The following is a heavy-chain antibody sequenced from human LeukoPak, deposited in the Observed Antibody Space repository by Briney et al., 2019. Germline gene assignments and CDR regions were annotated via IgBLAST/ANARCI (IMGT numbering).Heavy chain of an antibody. Sequence: AGGSLRLSCAASGFTFSSYAMSWVRQAPGKGLEWVSAMSGSGGSTYYADSVKGRFTISRDNFKNTLYLQMNSLRAEDTAVYYCAKFYATGTLGYWGQGTLVTVSS. V-gene: IGHV3-23*01. CDR1: GFTFSSYA. CDR3: AKFYATGTLGY. D-gene: IGHD1-1*01. CDR2: MSGSGGST. J-gene: IGHJ4*02.